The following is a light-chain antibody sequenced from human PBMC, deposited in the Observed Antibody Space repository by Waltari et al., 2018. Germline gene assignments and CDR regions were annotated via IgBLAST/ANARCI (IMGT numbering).Light chain of an antibody. V-gene: IGLV2-11*01. Sequence: QSALTQPRSVSGSPGQSVTIPCTGTSSDVGVYNYVSCYQQHPGKAPKLMIYYVGKRPSGVPDRFSGSKSGNTASLTISGLQAEDEADYYCCSYAGSQNYVFGTGTKVTVL. CDR3: CSYAGSQNYV. CDR1: SSDVGVYNY. CDR2: YVG. J-gene: IGLJ1*01.